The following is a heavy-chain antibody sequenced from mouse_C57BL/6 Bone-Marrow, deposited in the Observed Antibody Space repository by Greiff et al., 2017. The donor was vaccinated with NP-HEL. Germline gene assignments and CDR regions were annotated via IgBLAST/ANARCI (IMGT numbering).Heavy chain of an antibody. CDR3: ARGFDYYGSSGYFDY. D-gene: IGHD1-1*01. Sequence: EVQLQQSGPVLVKPGASVKMSCKASGYTFTDYYMNWVKQSHGKSLEWIGVINPYNGGTSYNQKFKGKATLTVDKSSSTAYMELNSLTSEDSAVYYCARGFDYYGSSGYFDYWGQGTTLTVSS. J-gene: IGHJ2*01. V-gene: IGHV1-19*01. CDR2: INPYNGGT. CDR1: GYTFTDYY.